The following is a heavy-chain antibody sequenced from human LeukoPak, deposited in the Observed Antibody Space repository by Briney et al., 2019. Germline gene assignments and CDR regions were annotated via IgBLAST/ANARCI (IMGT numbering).Heavy chain of an antibody. Sequence: GESLKISCKGSGYSFTSYWIGRVRQMPGKGLEWMGIIYPGDSDTRYSPSFQGQVTISADKSISTAYLQWSSLKASDTAMYYCARRTSIAAADPYYYYGMDVWGQGTTVTVSS. CDR3: ARRTSIAAADPYYYYGMDV. D-gene: IGHD6-13*01. CDR1: GYSFTSYW. CDR2: IYPGDSDT. V-gene: IGHV5-51*01. J-gene: IGHJ6*02.